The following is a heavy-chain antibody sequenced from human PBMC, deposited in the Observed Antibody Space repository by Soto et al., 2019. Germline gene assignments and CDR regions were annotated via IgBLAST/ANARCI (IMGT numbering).Heavy chain of an antibody. D-gene: IGHD6-13*01. CDR3: ARGSTWQGRDWFDP. CDR2: VSFSGSK. J-gene: IGHJ5*02. V-gene: IGHV4-39*01. CDR1: GDSVSNSGYY. Sequence: QLLLQESGPGLVKPSETLSLTCTVSGDSVSNSGYYWGWIRQSPGKRLEWIASVSFSGSKYYNPSLRSRVTFSVDTSKTLISLKLRSVTAADTAVYYCARGSTWQGRDWFDPWGQGTLVTVSS.